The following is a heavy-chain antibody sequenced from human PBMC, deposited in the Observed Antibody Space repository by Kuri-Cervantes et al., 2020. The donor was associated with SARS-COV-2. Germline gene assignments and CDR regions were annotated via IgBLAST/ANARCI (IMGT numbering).Heavy chain of an antibody. V-gene: IGHV3-33*01. CDR2: IWYDGSNK. Sequence: GESLKISCAASGFTFSSYGMHWVRQAPGKGLEWVAVIWYDGSNKYYADSVKGRFTISRDNSKNTLYLQMNSLRAEDTAVYYCARGFRAGPGEYFDPWGRGTLVTVSS. CDR3: ARGFRAGPGEYFDP. CDR1: GFTFSSYG. J-gene: IGHJ2*01. D-gene: IGHD3-10*01.